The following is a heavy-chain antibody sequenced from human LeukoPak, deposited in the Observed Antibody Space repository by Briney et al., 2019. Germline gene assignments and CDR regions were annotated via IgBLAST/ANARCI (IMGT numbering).Heavy chain of an antibody. CDR1: GFTFSSYW. V-gene: IGHV3-74*01. D-gene: IGHD5-18*01. CDR2: INSDGSTT. CDR3: ARVSYSYGLIDY. Sequence: GGSLRLSCAASGFTFSSYWMHWVRQAPGKGLVGVSRINSDGSTTSYADSVKGRFTISRDNAKNTLYLQMNSLRAEDTAVYYCARVSYSYGLIDYWGQGTLVTVSS. J-gene: IGHJ4*02.